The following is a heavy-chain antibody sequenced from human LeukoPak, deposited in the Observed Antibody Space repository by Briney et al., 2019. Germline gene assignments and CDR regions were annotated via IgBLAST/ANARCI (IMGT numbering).Heavy chain of an antibody. V-gene: IGHV3-23*01. J-gene: IGHJ4*02. CDR2: IIPSGHTT. CDR1: GFTFSSHG. CDR3: TRPYSSGYY. Sequence: GGTLRLSCAASGFTFSSHGMNWVRQAPGKGLEWVSGIIPSGHTTYYADSVRGRFTISRDNSRNTLYLQMNSLRAEDTAVYYCTRPYSSGYYWGQGTLVTVSS. D-gene: IGHD6-19*01.